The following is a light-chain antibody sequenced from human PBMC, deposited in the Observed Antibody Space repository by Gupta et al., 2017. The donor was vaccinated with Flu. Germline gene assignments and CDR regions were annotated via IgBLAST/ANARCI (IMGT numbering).Light chain of an antibody. CDR1: SSNIGSYY. Sequence: QSVLTQPPSASGTPGQRVTIPCSGSSSNIGSYYVYWYQQLPGTAPKLLIYRNNQRPSGVPDRFSGSKSGISASLAISGLRSENEADYYCAAWDDSLSAVVFGGGTKLTVL. V-gene: IGLV1-47*01. J-gene: IGLJ2*01. CDR3: AAWDDSLSAVV. CDR2: RNN.